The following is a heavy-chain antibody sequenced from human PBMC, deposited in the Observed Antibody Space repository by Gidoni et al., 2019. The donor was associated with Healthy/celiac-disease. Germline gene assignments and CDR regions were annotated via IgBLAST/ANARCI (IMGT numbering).Heavy chain of an antibody. J-gene: IGHJ6*02. D-gene: IGHD1-1*01. CDR2: INPNSGGT. CDR1: GSTFTGYS. CDR3: ARGGWNDAHRVYYYGMDV. V-gene: IGHV1-2*04. Sequence: QVQLLQSGAEVKKPGASVQVSCKASGSTFTGYSLHWVRQAPGQGLEWMGWINPNSGGTNYAQKFQGWVTMTRDTSSSTAYMELSRLRSDDTAVYYCARGGWNDAHRVYYYGMDVWGQGTTVTVSS.